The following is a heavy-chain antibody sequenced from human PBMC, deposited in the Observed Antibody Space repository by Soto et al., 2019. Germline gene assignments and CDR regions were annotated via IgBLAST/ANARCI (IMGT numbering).Heavy chain of an antibody. CDR3: ARAGEYQLLWGGWFDP. CDR1: GGSISSSSYY. V-gene: IGHV4-39*01. D-gene: IGHD2-2*01. CDR2: IYYSGST. Sequence: SETLSLTCTVSGGSISSSSYYWGWIRQPPGKGLEWIGSIYYSGSTYYNPSLKSRVTISVDTSKNQFSLKLSSVTAADTAVYYCARAGEYQLLWGGWFDPWGQGTLVTVSS. J-gene: IGHJ5*02.